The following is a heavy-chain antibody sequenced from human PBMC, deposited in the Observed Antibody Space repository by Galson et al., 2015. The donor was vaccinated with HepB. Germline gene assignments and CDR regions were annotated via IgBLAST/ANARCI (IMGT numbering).Heavy chain of an antibody. D-gene: IGHD3-22*01. J-gene: IGHJ4*02. CDR1: GFTFSSYA. CDR3: ARALYDSSGGYLDY. CDR2: ISYDGSNK. Sequence: SLRLSCAASGFTFSSYAMHWVRQAPGKGLEWVAVISYDGSNKYYADSVKGRFTISRDNSKNTLYLQMNSLRAEDTAVYYCARALYDSSGGYLDYWGQGTLVTVSS. V-gene: IGHV3-30*04.